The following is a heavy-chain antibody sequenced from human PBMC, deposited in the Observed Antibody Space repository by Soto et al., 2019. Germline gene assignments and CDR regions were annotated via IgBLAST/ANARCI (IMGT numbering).Heavy chain of an antibody. J-gene: IGHJ6*03. CDR3: TTLPAADFGYYYYYMDV. D-gene: IGHD2-2*01. CDR2: IKSKTDGGTT. Sequence: GGSLRLSCAASGFTFSNAWMSWVRQAPGKGLEWVGRIKSKTDGGTTDYAAPVKGRFTISRDDSKNTLYLQMNSLKTEDTAVYYCTTLPAADFGYYYYYMDVWGKGTTVTVSS. V-gene: IGHV3-15*01. CDR1: GFTFSNAW.